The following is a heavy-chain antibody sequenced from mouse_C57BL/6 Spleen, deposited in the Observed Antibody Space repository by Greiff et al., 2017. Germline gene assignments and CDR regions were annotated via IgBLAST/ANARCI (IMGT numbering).Heavy chain of an antibody. Sequence: QVQLQQSGAELVKPGASVKLSCKASGYTFTSYWMHWVKQRPGQGLEWIGMIHPNSGSTNYNEKFKSKATLTVDKSSSTAYMQLSSLTSEDSAVYYCARITMVTTWDFDYWGQGTTLTVSS. J-gene: IGHJ2*01. V-gene: IGHV1-64*01. D-gene: IGHD2-2*01. CDR2: IHPNSGST. CDR1: GYTFTSYW. CDR3: ARITMVTTWDFDY.